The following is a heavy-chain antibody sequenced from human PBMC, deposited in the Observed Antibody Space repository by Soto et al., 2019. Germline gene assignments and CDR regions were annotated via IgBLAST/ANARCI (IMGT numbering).Heavy chain of an antibody. Sequence: PGGSLRLSCAASGLTFSSYAMSWVRQAPGKGLEWVSAISGSGGSTYYADSVKGRFTISRDNSKNTLYLQMNSLRAEDTAVYYCAKDQGPYGDYGSDYWGQGTLVTVSS. CDR1: GLTFSSYA. CDR2: ISGSGGST. J-gene: IGHJ4*02. CDR3: AKDQGPYGDYGSDY. V-gene: IGHV3-23*01. D-gene: IGHD4-17*01.